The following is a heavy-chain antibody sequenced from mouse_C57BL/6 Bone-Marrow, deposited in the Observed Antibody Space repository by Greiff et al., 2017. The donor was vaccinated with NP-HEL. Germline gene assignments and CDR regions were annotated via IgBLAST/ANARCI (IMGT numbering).Heavy chain of an antibody. J-gene: IGHJ3*01. CDR1: GYTFTTYW. CDR2: IDPSDSYN. D-gene: IGHD1-1*01. CDR3: ARKAYYGRSYEFAY. V-gene: IGHV1-50*01. Sequence: QQSCKASGYTFTTYWMQWVKQRPGQGLEWIGEIDPSDSYNNYNQKFKGKATLTVDTSSSTAYMQLSSLTSEDSAVYYCARKAYYGRSYEFAYWGQGTLVTVSA.